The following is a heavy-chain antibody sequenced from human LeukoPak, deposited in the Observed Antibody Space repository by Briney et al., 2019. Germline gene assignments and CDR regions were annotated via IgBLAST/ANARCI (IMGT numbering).Heavy chain of an antibody. CDR2: MNPNSGNT. Sequence: ASVKVSCKASGYTFTSYDINWVRQATGQGLEWMGWMNPNSGNTGYAQKFQGRVTMTRNTSISTAYMELSSLRSEDTAVYYCAGERGEEYSSGWYKRNYFDNWGQGIRVTVSS. V-gene: IGHV1-8*01. D-gene: IGHD6-19*01. CDR3: AGERGEEYSSGWYKRNYFDN. J-gene: IGHJ4*02. CDR1: GYTFTSYD.